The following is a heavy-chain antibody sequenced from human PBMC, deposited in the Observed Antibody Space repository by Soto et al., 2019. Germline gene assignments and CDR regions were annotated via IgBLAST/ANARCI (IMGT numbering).Heavy chain of an antibody. D-gene: IGHD6-19*01. CDR3: AREGSIAVAGVFDY. Sequence: ETLSLTCTVSGCFITSYYLGWVRAPPGKGLEWIGYIYYSGITDYNPSLKSRVTISVDTSNNQFSLKLSSVTAADTAVYYCAREGSIAVAGVFDYWGQGTLVTVSS. V-gene: IGHV4-59*01. CDR1: GCFITSYY. J-gene: IGHJ4*02. CDR2: IYYSGIT.